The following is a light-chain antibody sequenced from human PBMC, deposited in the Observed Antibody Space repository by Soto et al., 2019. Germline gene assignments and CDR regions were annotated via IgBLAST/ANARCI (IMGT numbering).Light chain of an antibody. CDR1: SSDVGGYNL. Sequence: QSVLTQPASVSGSPGQSITISCTGTSSDVGGYNLVSWYQQHPGKAPKLMIYEGTKRPSGVSKRFSGSKSGNTASLTISGLQAEDEADYYCCSYAGSSTWVFGGGTKVTVL. CDR2: EGT. CDR3: CSYAGSSTWV. J-gene: IGLJ3*02. V-gene: IGLV2-23*01.